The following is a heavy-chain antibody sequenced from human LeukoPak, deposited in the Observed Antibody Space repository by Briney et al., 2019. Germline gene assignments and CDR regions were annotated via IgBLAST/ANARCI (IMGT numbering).Heavy chain of an antibody. CDR3: ARDNTLRFLEWLFGY. V-gene: IGHV1-8*01. D-gene: IGHD3-3*01. J-gene: IGHJ4*02. CDR1: GYTFTSYD. CDR2: MNPNSGNT. Sequence: ASVKVSCKASGYTFTSYDIHWVRQATGQGLEWMGWMNPNSGNTGYAQKFQGRVTMTRNTSINTAYMELSSLRAEDTAVYYCARDNTLRFLEWLFGYWGQGTLVTVSS.